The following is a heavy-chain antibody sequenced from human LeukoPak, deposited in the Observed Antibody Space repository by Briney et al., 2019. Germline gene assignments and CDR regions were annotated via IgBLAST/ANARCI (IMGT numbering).Heavy chain of an antibody. CDR1: GGSISSYY. CDR2: IYYSGST. Sequence: PSETLSLTCTVSGGSISSYYWSWIRQPPGKGLEWIGYIYYSGSTNYNPSLKSRVTISVDTSKNQFSLKLSSVTAADTAVYYCARDSRGYGDYESPLYYFDYWGQGTLVTVSS. CDR3: ARDSRGYGDYESPLYYFDY. V-gene: IGHV4-59*01. D-gene: IGHD4-17*01. J-gene: IGHJ4*02.